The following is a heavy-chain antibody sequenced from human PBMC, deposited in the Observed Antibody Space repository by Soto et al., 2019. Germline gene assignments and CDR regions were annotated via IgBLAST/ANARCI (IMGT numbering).Heavy chain of an antibody. D-gene: IGHD2-21*02. CDR3: VRGTCYDCWNIDY. CDR1: GFSFSTYA. Sequence: QVRLVESGGGVVQPGRSLRLSSAASGFSFSTYAMHWVRQAPGKGLEWMAVILDVGDKIHYADSVKGRFTISRDNSKNTLYLQIYSLRVEDTAVYYCVRGTCYDCWNIDYWGQGVLVTVSS. V-gene: IGHV3-30-3*01. J-gene: IGHJ4*02. CDR2: ILDVGDKI.